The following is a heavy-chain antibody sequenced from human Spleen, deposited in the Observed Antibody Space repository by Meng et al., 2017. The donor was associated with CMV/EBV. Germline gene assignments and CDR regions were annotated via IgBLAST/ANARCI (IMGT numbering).Heavy chain of an antibody. J-gene: IGHJ4*02. CDR2: ISWDGGST. CDR1: GFTFDDYT. Sequence: GESLKISCAASGFTFDDYTMHWVRQAPGKGLEWVSLISWDGGSTYYADSVKGRFTISRDIPKNTLYLQMSSLRPEDTAVYYCARDPGSGWYYFDSWGQGTLVTVSS. V-gene: IGHV3-43*01. CDR3: ARDPGSGWYYFDS. D-gene: IGHD6-19*01.